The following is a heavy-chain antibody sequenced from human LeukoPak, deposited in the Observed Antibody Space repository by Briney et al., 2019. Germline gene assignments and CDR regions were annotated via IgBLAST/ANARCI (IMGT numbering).Heavy chain of an antibody. CDR1: GGSISSSSHY. CDR3: ARREQLVGRFDP. J-gene: IGHJ5*02. V-gene: IGHV4-39*01. CDR2: IYYSGST. Sequence: SETLSLTCTVSGGSISSSSHYWGWIRQPPGKGLEWIGSIYYSGSTYYNPSLKSRVTISVDTSKNQFSLKLSSVTAADTAVYYCARREQLVGRFDPWGQGTLVTVSS. D-gene: IGHD6-13*01.